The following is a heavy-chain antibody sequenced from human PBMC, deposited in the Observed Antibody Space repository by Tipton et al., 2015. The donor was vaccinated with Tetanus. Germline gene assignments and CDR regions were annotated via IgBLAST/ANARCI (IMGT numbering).Heavy chain of an antibody. CDR2: ISAYNGNT. V-gene: IGHV1-18*01. Sequence: QSGAEVKKPGSSVKVSCKASGGTFSSYAISWVRQAPGQGLEWMGWISAYNGNTNYAQKLQGRVTMTTDTSTSTAYMELRSLRSDDTAAYYCARVSGSYLRDQPPDYWGQGTLVTVSS. CDR1: GGTFSSYA. CDR3: ARVSGSYLRDQPPDY. J-gene: IGHJ4*02. D-gene: IGHD1-26*01.